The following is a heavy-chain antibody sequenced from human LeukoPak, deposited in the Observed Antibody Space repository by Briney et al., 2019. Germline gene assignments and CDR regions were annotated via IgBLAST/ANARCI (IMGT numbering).Heavy chain of an antibody. CDR1: GGSISSYY. J-gene: IGHJ4*02. D-gene: IGHD5-24*01. V-gene: IGHV4-39*07. CDR3: ARRRDGYNFDY. Sequence: SETLSLTCTVSGGSISSYYWGWIRQPPGKGLEWIGSIYYSGSTYYNPSLKSRVTISVDTSKNQFSLKLSSVTAADTAVYYCARRRDGYNFDYWGQGTLVTVSS. CDR2: IYYSGST.